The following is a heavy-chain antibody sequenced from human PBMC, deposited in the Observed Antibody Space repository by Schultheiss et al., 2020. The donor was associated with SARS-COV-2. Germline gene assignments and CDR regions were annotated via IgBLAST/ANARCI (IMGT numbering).Heavy chain of an antibody. J-gene: IGHJ4*02. D-gene: IGHD6-13*01. CDR1: GGSISSYY. CDR2: IYYSGNT. CDR3: AREPTSWYGGFDY. Sequence: SETLSLTCTVSGGSISSYYWSWIRQSPGKGLEWIGYIYYSGNTNYNPSLKSRVTISVDTSKNQFSLTLSSVTAADTAVYYCAREPTSWYGGFDYWGQGTLVTVSS. V-gene: IGHV4-59*01.